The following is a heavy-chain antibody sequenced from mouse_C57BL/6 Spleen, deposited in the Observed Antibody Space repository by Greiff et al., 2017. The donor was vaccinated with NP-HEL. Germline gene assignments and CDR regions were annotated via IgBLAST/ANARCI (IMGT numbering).Heavy chain of an antibody. CDR2: ISSGSSTI. Sequence: EVQVVESGGGLVKPGGSLKLSCAASGFTFSDYGMHWVRQAPVKGLEWVAYISSGSSTIYYADTVKGRFTISRDNAKNTLFLQMTSLRSEDTAMYYCARGGYYSNLYNYALDYWGQGTSVTVSS. D-gene: IGHD2-5*01. CDR1: GFTFSDYG. CDR3: ARGGYYSNLYNYALDY. J-gene: IGHJ4*01. V-gene: IGHV5-17*01.